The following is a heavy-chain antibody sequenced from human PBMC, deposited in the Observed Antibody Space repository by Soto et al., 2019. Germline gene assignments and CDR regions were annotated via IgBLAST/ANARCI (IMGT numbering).Heavy chain of an antibody. CDR3: ARYYFDNSGYSNWFDP. J-gene: IGHJ5*02. CDR1: GGSISSGAYY. D-gene: IGHD3-22*01. CDR2: MHYSGIA. V-gene: IGHV4-31*03. Sequence: PSETLSLTCTVSGGSISSGAYYWSWIRQHSEKGLEWIGYMHYSGIAYYNPSLTTRVTISVDTSKNQFSLKLSSVTAADTAVYYCARYYFDNSGYSNWFDPWGRGTLVTVS.